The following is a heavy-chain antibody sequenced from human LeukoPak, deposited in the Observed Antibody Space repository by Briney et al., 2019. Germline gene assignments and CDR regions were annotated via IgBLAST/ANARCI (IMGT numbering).Heavy chain of an antibody. CDR1: GFSFSGFG. V-gene: IGHV3-48*02. Sequence: GGSLRLSCAASGFSFSGFGMNWVRQAPGKGLEWISYIGSSGSAGGNIYYAVSVKGRFTVSRDNAKDSLFLQMNSLQDADAAVYYCARAPTPYFTYYMDVWGKGTAVTVSS. J-gene: IGHJ6*03. CDR2: IGSSGSAGGNI. CDR3: ARAPTPYFTYYMDV. D-gene: IGHD2-21*01.